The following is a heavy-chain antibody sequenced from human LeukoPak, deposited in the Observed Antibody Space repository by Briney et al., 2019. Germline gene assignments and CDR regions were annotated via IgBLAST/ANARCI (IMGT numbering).Heavy chain of an antibody. Sequence: GESLKISCEGSGYSFTNYWIAWVRQMPGRGLEWMGIIYPGDSDTRYSPSFQGQVTISGDRSISTAYLQWSSLKASDTAMYYCARGRYCTSTSCSHFDYWGQGTLVTVSS. V-gene: IGHV5-51*01. D-gene: IGHD2-2*01. CDR3: ARGRYCTSTSCSHFDY. CDR2: IYPGDSDT. J-gene: IGHJ4*02. CDR1: GYSFTNYW.